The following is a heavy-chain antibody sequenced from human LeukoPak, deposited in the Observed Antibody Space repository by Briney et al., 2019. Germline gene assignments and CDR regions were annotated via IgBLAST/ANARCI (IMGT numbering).Heavy chain of an antibody. V-gene: IGHV3-30*03. D-gene: IGHD1-26*01. J-gene: IGHJ6*02. CDR2: ISYDGSNK. CDR3: ATPLGWELPKREYYYYGMDV. CDR1: GFTFSSYG. Sequence: GGSLRLSCAASGFTFSSYGMHRVRQAPGKGLEWVAVISYDGSNKYYADSVKGRFTISRDNSKNTLYLQMNSLRAEDTAVYYCATPLGWELPKREYYYYGMDVWGQGTTVTVSS.